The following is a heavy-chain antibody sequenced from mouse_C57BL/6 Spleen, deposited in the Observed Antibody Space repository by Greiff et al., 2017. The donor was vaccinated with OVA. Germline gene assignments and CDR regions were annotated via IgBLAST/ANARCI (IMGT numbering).Heavy chain of an antibody. V-gene: IGHV5-6*01. D-gene: IGHD1-1*01. CDR2: ISSGGSYT. CDR3: ARHTTVVATAWFAY. J-gene: IGHJ3*01. Sequence: EVHLVESGGDLVKPGGSLKLSCAASGFTFSSYGVSWVRQTPDKRLEWVATISSGGSYTYYPDSVKGRFTISRDNAKNTLYLQMSSLKSEDTAMYYCARHTTVVATAWFAYWGQGTLVTVSA. CDR1: GFTFSSYG.